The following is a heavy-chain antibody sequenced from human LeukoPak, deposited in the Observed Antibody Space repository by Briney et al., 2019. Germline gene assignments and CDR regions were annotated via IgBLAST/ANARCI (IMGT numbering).Heavy chain of an antibody. CDR3: ASSPPYCSSTNCYANY. D-gene: IGHD2-2*01. J-gene: IGHJ4*02. CDR1: GFTFSTSA. CDR2: ISSISSHI. Sequence: GGSLRLSCAVSGFTFSTSAMNWVRQAPGQGLEWVSSISSISSHIFYADSVKGRFTISRDNAKNSLYLQMSSLRAEDTAVYYCASSPPYCSSTNCYANYWGQGTLVTVSS. V-gene: IGHV3-21*01.